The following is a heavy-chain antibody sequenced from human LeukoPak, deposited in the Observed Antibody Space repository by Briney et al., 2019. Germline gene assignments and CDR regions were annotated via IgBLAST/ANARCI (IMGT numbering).Heavy chain of an antibody. CDR3: ARVSIAYSDAFDI. Sequence: GGSLRLSCGASGFTFSSYWMHWVRQAPGKGLVWISRINSDGSTTSYADSVKGRFTISRDNAKNTLYLQMNSLRAEDTAVYYCARVSIAYSDAFDIWGQGTMVTVSS. V-gene: IGHV3-74*01. CDR1: GFTFSSYW. CDR2: INSDGSTT. D-gene: IGHD2-21*01. J-gene: IGHJ3*02.